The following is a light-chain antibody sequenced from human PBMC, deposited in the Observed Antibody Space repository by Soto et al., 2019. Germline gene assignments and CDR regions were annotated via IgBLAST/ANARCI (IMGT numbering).Light chain of an antibody. J-gene: IGKJ1*01. V-gene: IGKV1-5*01. Sequence: DIQMPQSPSTLSASVGDRVTITCRASQSISNRLAWYQQKPGKAPKVLIYDASNLESGVPSRFSGSGSGTEFILTISSLQPDDFTTYYCQHYGGVWAFGQGTKVDIK. CDR3: QHYGGVWA. CDR1: QSISNR. CDR2: DAS.